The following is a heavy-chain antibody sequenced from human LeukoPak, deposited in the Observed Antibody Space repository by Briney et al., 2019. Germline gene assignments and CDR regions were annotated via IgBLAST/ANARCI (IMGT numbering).Heavy chain of an antibody. J-gene: IGHJ4*02. V-gene: IGHV3-21*01. D-gene: IGHD4-23*01. CDR2: ISSSSSYI. CDR1: GFTFSSYS. CDR3: ARGLDDGGNSGEFDY. Sequence: GGSLRLSGAASGFTFSSYSMNWVRPAPGEGLEWVSSISSSSSYIYYADSVKGLFTISRDNAKNSLYLQMNNLRAEDTAVYYCARGLDDGGNSGEFDYWGQGTLVTVSS.